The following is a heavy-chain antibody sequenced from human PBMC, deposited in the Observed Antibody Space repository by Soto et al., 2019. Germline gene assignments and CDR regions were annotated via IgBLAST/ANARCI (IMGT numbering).Heavy chain of an antibody. D-gene: IGHD1-26*01. V-gene: IGHV4-31*03. J-gene: IGHJ3*02. CDR2: IYHRGMT. CDR3: ATVRWELHDAFDI. Sequence: QVQLQESGPGLVKPSQTLSLTCTVSGGSISTGGYYWGWIRQQPGRGLEWIGYIYHRGMTFYNLSLQGRVAISIDTSKNKFSLKLSSVTAADTAVYYCATVRWELHDAFDIWCQGTMVSVSS. CDR1: GGSISTGGYY.